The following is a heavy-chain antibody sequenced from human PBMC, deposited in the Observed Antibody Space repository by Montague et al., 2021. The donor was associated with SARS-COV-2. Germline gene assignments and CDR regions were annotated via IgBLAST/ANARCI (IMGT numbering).Heavy chain of an antibody. CDR3: ARQDTSGWLTFDY. V-gene: IGHV6-1*01. Sequence: CAISGDSVSSSTVAWNWLRQSPSEGLEWLGRTYFRSSFYNDYALSVKSRLNIQPDSAKNQFSLQLTSVTPEDTAIYYCARQDTSGWLTFDYWGQGILVTVSS. D-gene: IGHD6-19*01. CDR2: TYFRSSFYN. CDR1: GDSVSSSTVA. J-gene: IGHJ4*02.